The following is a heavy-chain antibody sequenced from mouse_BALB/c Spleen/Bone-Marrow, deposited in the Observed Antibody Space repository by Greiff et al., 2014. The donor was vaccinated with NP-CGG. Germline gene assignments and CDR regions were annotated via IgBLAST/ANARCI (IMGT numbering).Heavy chain of an antibody. D-gene: IGHD1-1*01. CDR2: IWRGGTT. CDR1: GFSLANYG. V-gene: IGHV2-5-1*01. J-gene: IGHJ3*01. Sequence: QVQLKQSGPSLVQPSQSLSITCTVSGFSLANYGIYWVRQSPGKGLEWLGVIWRGGTTDYNAAFMSRLSITKDNSKSQVFFKMNSLQADDTAIYYCAKGHYGSSQFAYWGQGTLVTVSA. CDR3: AKGHYGSSQFAY.